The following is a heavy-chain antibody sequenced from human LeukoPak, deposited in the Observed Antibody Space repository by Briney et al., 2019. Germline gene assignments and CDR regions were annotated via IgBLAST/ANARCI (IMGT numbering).Heavy chain of an antibody. CDR1: GYTFTDYY. CDR2: INPHSGGT. V-gene: IGHV1-2*02. Sequence: ASVKVSCKPSGYTFTDYYMHWVRQAPGQGLAWMGWINPHSGGTKYAQKFQGRVTMSRDTSISTAYMELSRLRSDDTAVYYCARVMPLEGSGSDTLDYWGQGTLVTVSS. D-gene: IGHD3-10*01. CDR3: ARVMPLEGSGSDTLDY. J-gene: IGHJ4*02.